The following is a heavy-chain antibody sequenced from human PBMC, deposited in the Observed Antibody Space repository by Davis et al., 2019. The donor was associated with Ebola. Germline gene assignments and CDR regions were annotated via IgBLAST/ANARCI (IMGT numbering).Heavy chain of an antibody. J-gene: IGHJ5*02. D-gene: IGHD4-17*01. Sequence: SPTPSLTRAVYGGSFRGYYWSWIRQPPGKGLERIGYIYHSGSTYYNPSLKSPVTISVDTSKNQFSLKLTSVTAADTAVYYCARERRYGDLNLRWFDPWGQGTLVTVSS. CDR3: ARERRYGDLNLRWFDP. V-gene: IGHV4-30-4*01. CDR2: IYHSGST. CDR1: GGSFRGYY.